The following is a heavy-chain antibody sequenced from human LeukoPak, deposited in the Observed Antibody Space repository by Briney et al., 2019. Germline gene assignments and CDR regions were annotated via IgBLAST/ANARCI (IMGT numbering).Heavy chain of an antibody. Sequence: GGSLRLSCTASRFIFSSYEMNWVRQAPGKGLEWVSSISTSSIYIYYADSVKGRFTISRDNAKNSLYLQMNSLRAEDTAVYYCARNLYTMGSTDAFDIWGQGTMVTVSS. CDR3: ARNLYTMGSTDAFDI. V-gene: IGHV3-21*01. J-gene: IGHJ3*02. CDR2: ISTSSIYI. CDR1: RFIFSSYE. D-gene: IGHD1-26*01.